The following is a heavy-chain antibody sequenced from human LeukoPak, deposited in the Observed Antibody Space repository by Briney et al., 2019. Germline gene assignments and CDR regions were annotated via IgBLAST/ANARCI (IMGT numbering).Heavy chain of an antibody. D-gene: IGHD3-10*01. V-gene: IGHV4-59*01. CDR3: ATDNSYGSGSYYT. CDR2: IYHSGST. J-gene: IGHJ4*02. CDR1: GGSISGYY. Sequence: SETLSLTCTVSGGSISGYYWTWIRQPPGKGLEWIGYIYHSGSTNYNPSLKSRVTISVDTSKNQFSLKLSSVTAADTAVYYCATDNSYGSGSYYTWGQGTLVTVSS.